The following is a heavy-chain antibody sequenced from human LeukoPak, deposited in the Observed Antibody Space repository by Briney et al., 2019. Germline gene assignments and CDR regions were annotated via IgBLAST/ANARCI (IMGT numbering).Heavy chain of an antibody. Sequence: ASVKVSCKVSGYTFTDYYMHWVQQAPGKGLEWMGLVDPEDGETIYAEKFQGRVTITADTSTDTAYMELSSLRSEDTAVYYCATDPGQAAIREATPGSDYWGQGTLVTVSS. CDR1: GYTFTDYY. D-gene: IGHD2-2*02. CDR3: ATDPGQAAIREATPGSDY. J-gene: IGHJ4*02. CDR2: VDPEDGET. V-gene: IGHV1-69-2*01.